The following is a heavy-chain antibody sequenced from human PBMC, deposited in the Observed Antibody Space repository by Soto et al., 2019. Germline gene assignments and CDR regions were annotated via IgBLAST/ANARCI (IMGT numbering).Heavy chain of an antibody. CDR2: INPNSGGT. CDR1: GYTFTGYY. CDR3: AREVIVGAINLYYFDY. Sequence: ASVKVSCKASGYTFTGYYMHWVRQAPGQGLEWMGWINPNSGGTNYAQKFQGWVTMTRDTFISTAYMELSRLRSDDTAVYYCAREVIVGAINLYYFDYWGQGTLVTVSS. J-gene: IGHJ4*02. V-gene: IGHV1-2*04. D-gene: IGHD1-26*01.